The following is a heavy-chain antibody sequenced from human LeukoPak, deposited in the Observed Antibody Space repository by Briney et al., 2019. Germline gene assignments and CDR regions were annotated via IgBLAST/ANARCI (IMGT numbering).Heavy chain of an antibody. CDR2: INPNSGGT. J-gene: IGHJ4*02. CDR1: GYTFTGYY. V-gene: IGHV1-2*02. Sequence: GASVKVSCKASGYTFTGYYMHWVRQAPGQGLEWMGWINPNSGGTNYAQKFQGRVTMTRDTSISTAYMELSRLRSDDTAVYYCAIHLMGWELSRSYYFDYWGQGTLVTVSS. D-gene: IGHD1-26*01. CDR3: AIHLMGWELSRSYYFDY.